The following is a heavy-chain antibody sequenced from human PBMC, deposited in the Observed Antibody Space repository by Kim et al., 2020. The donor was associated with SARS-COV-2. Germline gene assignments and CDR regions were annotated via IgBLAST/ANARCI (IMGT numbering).Heavy chain of an antibody. V-gene: IGHV1-18*04. J-gene: IGHJ4*02. CDR2: ISAYNGNT. Sequence: ASVKVSCKASGYTFTSYGISWVRQAPGQGLEWMGWISAYNGNTNYAQKLQGRVTMTTDTSTSTAYMELRSLRSDDTAVYYCARDRGGRGVTGTTSLPLDYWGQGTLVTVSS. D-gene: IGHD1-20*01. CDR3: ARDRGGRGVTGTTSLPLDY. CDR1: GYTFTSYG.